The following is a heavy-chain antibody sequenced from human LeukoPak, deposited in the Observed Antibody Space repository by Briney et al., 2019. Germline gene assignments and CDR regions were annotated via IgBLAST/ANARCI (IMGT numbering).Heavy chain of an antibody. CDR2: IYYSGST. CDR3: ARQEYCSGGSCYTWFDP. D-gene: IGHD2-15*01. V-gene: IGHV4-31*03. Sequence: SETLSLTCTVSGGSISSGGYYWSWIRQHPGKGLEWIGYIYYSGSTYYNSSLKSRVTISVDTSKNQFSLKLSSVTAADTAVYYCARQEYCSGGSCYTWFDPWGQGTLVIVSS. J-gene: IGHJ5*02. CDR1: GGSISSGGYY.